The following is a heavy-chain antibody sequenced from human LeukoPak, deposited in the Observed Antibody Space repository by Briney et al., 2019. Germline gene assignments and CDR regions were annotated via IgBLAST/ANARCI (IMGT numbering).Heavy chain of an antibody. D-gene: IGHD6-19*01. CDR1: GYTFTSYD. CDR3: ASGIAVAANLGY. CDR2: MNPNSGNT. V-gene: IGHV1-8*01. Sequence: ASVKVSCKASGYTFTSYDINWVRQATGQGLEWMGWMNPNSGNTGYAQKFQGRVTMTRNTSISTAYMDLSSLRSEDTAVYYCASGIAVAANLGYWGQGTLVTVSS. J-gene: IGHJ4*02.